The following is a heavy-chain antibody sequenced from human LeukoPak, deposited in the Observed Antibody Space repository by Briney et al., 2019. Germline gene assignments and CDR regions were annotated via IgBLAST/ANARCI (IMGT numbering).Heavy chain of an antibody. CDR2: ISTSGSTI. CDR3: AKIGYGDYFDH. J-gene: IGHJ4*02. Sequence: GGSLRLSCATSGFTFSDYYMTWIRQAPGKGLEWVSYISTSGSTIYYADSVKGRFTISRDNAKNSLYLQMNSLRAEDTAVYYCAKIGYGDYFDHWGQGTLVTVSS. D-gene: IGHD4-17*01. V-gene: IGHV3-11*01. CDR1: GFTFSDYY.